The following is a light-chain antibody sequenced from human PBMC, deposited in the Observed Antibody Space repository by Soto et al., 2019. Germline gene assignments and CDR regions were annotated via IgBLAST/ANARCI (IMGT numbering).Light chain of an antibody. CDR3: QQYGSSSWT. J-gene: IGKJ1*01. V-gene: IGKV3-20*01. CDR1: QSISSSY. Sequence: EIVLTQSAGSLSLSPGKRATLSCRASQSISSSYLAWYQQRPGQAPRLLIYGASSRATGIPDRFSGSGSGTEFTLTISRLEPEDFAVYYCQQYGSSSWTFGQGTKV. CDR2: GAS.